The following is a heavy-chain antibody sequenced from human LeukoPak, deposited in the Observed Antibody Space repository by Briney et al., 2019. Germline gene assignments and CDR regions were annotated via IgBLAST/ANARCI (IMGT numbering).Heavy chain of an antibody. Sequence: PSQTLSLTCTVSGGSISSGRYYWSWIRQPAGKGLECIGRVSTTGSTNYNPSLKSRVTISLDTSKNQFSLKLTSVTAADTAVYYCATLPGGVTTPNPSWGQGTLVTVSS. V-gene: IGHV4-61*02. CDR2: VSTTGST. CDR1: GGSISSGRYY. D-gene: IGHD4-17*01. CDR3: ATLPGGVTTPNPS. J-gene: IGHJ5*02.